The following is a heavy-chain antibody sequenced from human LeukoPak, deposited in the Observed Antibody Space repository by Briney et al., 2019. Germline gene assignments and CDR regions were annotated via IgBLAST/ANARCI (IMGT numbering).Heavy chain of an antibody. CDR2: IKTDGSIA. V-gene: IGHV3-74*01. CDR1: GFSFSFYW. D-gene: IGHD3-22*01. Sequence: PGGSLRLSCAASGFSFSFYWMHWVRQAPGKGPVWVSRIKTDGSIADYADSVKGRFTISRDNAKNTLYLQMNSLRPEDTALYYCARCRHSYDSSGFPHYWGQGTLVTVSS. CDR3: ARCRHSYDSSGFPHY. J-gene: IGHJ4*02.